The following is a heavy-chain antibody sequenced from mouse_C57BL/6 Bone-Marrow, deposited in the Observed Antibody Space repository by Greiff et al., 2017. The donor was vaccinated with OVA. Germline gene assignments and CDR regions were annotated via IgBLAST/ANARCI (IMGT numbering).Heavy chain of an antibody. CDR3: ARGGYYGSSPYAMDD. J-gene: IGHJ4*01. D-gene: IGHD1-1*01. CDR2: IWSDGST. V-gene: IGHV2-6*03. CDR1: GFSLTSYG. Sequence: VKLQESGPGLVAPSQSLSITCTVSGFSLTSYGVHWVRQPPGKGLEWLVVIWSDGSTTYNSALKSRLSISKDNSKSQVFLKMNSLQTDDTAMYYCARGGYYGSSPYAMDDWGQGTSVTVSS.